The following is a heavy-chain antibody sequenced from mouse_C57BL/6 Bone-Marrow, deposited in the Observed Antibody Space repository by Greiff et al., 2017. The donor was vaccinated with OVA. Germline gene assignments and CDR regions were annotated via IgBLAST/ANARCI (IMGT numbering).Heavy chain of an antibody. Sequence: QVQLQQSGAELVRPGTSVKVSCKASGYAFTNYLIEWVKQRPGHGLEWIGVINPGSGGTNYNEKFKGKATLTADKSSSTAYMQLSSLTSEDSAVYFCGRGRGLYAMDYWGQGTSVTVSS. CDR1: GYAFTNYL. V-gene: IGHV1-54*01. CDR3: GRGRGLYAMDY. J-gene: IGHJ4*01. CDR2: INPGSGGT.